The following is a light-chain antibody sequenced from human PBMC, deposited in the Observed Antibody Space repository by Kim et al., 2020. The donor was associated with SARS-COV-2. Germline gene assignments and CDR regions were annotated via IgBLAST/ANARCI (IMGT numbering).Light chain of an antibody. CDR2: GAS. J-gene: IGKJ1*01. V-gene: IGKV3-20*01. CDR1: QSITYNY. CDR3: QQYGSSPPS. Sequence: DIVLTQSPGTLSLSPGERATLSCRASQSITYNYLAWYQHKPGQAPRLLMDGASRRATGISDRFSGSGSGTDFTLTISRLEPEDFAVYYCQQYGSSPPSFGQGTKVDIK.